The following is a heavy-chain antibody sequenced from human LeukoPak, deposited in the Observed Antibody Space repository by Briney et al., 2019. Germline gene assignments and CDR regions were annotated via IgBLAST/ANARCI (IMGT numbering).Heavy chain of an antibody. V-gene: IGHV4-30-4*01. CDR1: GGSISSGDYF. CDR3: ASGLGSEMATITDSVDY. D-gene: IGHD5-24*01. Sequence: SQTLSLTCTVSGGSISSGDYFWSWIRQPPGQGLEWIGYIYYRGSTYYNPSLKSRVIISVDTSKNQFSLKLSSVTAADTAVYYCASGLGSEMATITDSVDYWGQGTLVTVSS. CDR2: IYYRGST. J-gene: IGHJ4*02.